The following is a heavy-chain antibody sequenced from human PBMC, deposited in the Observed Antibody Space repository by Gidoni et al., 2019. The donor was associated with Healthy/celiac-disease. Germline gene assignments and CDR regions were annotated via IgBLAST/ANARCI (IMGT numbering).Heavy chain of an antibody. Sequence: QVQLVQSGAAVTKPGSSVQVSCQASAGTFSSYATSWVRQAPGQGLEWEGGIIPIFGTANYAQKFQGRVTITADESTSTAYMELSSLRSEDTAVYYCARDGAGRAARPYYYYYMDVWGKGTTVTVSS. D-gene: IGHD6-6*01. J-gene: IGHJ6*03. CDR1: AGTFSSYA. V-gene: IGHV1-69*01. CDR3: ARDGAGRAARPYYYYYMDV. CDR2: IIPIFGTA.